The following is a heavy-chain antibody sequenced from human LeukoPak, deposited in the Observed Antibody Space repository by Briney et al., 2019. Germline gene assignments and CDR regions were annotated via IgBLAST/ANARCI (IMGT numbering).Heavy chain of an antibody. Sequence: GGSLRLSCAASGFTFSSYAMHWVRQAPGKGLEWVAVISYDGSNKYYADSVKGRFTISRDNSKNTLYLQMNSLRAEDTAVYYCARGSIRSNYGMDVWGQGTTVTVSS. CDR1: GFTFSSYA. CDR3: ARGSIRSNYGMDV. CDR2: ISYDGSNK. V-gene: IGHV3-30*04. J-gene: IGHJ6*02.